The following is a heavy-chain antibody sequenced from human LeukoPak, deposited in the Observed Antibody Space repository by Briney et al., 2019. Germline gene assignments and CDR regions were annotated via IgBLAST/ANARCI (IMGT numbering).Heavy chain of an antibody. CDR3: AKGGSSYSEMDY. V-gene: IGHV3-23*01. J-gene: IGHJ4*02. Sequence: EGSLRLSCTAAGFTFSSYAMSWVRQAPGKGLEWVSGLSASGGLTYYADSVKGRFTISRDNSKNTLYLQMNSLRADDTAVYYCAKGGSSYSEMDYWGQGTLVTASS. D-gene: IGHD3-22*01. CDR2: LSASGGLT. CDR1: GFTFSSYA.